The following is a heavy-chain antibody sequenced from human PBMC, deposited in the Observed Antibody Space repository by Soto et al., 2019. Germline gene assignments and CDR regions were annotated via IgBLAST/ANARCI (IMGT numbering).Heavy chain of an antibody. CDR2: INAANGDT. Sequence: ASVKVSCKASGYTFTSYGIHCVRQAPGQRLEWMGWINAANGDTKYSPKFQGRVTITRDTSASTAYMELSSLRSEDTAVYYCVRRHVSATGIDWFDPWGQGTLVNVAS. CDR1: GYTFTSYG. V-gene: IGHV1-3*01. CDR3: VRRHVSATGIDWFDP. J-gene: IGHJ5*02. D-gene: IGHD6-13*01.